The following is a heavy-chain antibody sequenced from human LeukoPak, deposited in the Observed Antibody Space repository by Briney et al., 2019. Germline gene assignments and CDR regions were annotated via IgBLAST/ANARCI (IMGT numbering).Heavy chain of an antibody. CDR3: ARTSRSGSYYS. J-gene: IGHJ4*02. D-gene: IGHD1-26*01. CDR2: ISGSGGST. Sequence: PGGSLRLSCAASGFTFSSYAMSWVRQAPGEGLEWVSAISGSGGSTYYADSVKGRFTISRDNSKNTMYLQMNSLRAEDTAVYYCARTSRSGSYYSWGQGTLVTVSS. CDR1: GFTFSSYA. V-gene: IGHV3-23*01.